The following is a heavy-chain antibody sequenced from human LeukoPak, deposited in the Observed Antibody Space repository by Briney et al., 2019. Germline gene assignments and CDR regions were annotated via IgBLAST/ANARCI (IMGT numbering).Heavy chain of an antibody. CDR2: IYYSGTT. V-gene: IGHV4-39*07. J-gene: IGHJ4*02. Sequence: SETLSLTCTVSAGSIRSNSYYWGWIRQPPGKGLEWIGSIYYSGTTYYNPALQSRVTISVDTSDNQFSLKLRSLTAADTAVYYCARGGDRRGFDYWGQGTLVTVSS. CDR3: ARGGDRRGFDY. D-gene: IGHD1-14*01. CDR1: AGSIRSNSYY.